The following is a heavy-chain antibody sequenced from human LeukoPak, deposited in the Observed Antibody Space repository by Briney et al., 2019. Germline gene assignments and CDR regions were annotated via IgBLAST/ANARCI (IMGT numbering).Heavy chain of an antibody. CDR3: ARVDCSSTSCPSFDY. D-gene: IGHD2-2*01. J-gene: IGHJ4*02. V-gene: IGHV3-21*01. Sequence: GGSLRLSCAASGFTFSSYSMNWVRQAPGKGLEWVSSISSSSSYIYYADSVKGRFTISRDNAKNSLYLQMNSLRAEDTAVYYCARVDCSSTSCPSFDYWGQGTLVTVSS. CDR1: GFTFSSYS. CDR2: ISSSSSYI.